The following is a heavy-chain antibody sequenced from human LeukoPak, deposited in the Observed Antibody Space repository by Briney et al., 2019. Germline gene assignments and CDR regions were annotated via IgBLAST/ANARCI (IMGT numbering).Heavy chain of an antibody. CDR1: GGSFSGYY. D-gene: IGHD1-26*01. V-gene: IGHV4-34*01. J-gene: IGHJ4*02. Sequence: PSETLSLTCAVYGGSFSGYYWSWIRQPPGKGLEWIGEIDHSGSTNYNPSLKSRVTISVDTSKNQFSLKLSSVTAADTAVYYCARARSGSYRFAYRGRGTLVTVSS. CDR3: ARARSGSYRFAY. CDR2: IDHSGST.